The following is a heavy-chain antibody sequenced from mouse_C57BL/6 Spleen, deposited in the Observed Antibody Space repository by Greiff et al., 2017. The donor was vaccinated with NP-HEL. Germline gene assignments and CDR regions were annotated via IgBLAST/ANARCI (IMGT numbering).Heavy chain of an antibody. CDR2: INYDGSST. CDR3: ARDLPVVGLDY. CDR1: GFTFSDYY. D-gene: IGHD1-1*01. Sequence: EVKVVESEGGLVQPGSSMKLSCTASGFTFSDYYMAWVRQVPEKGLEWVANINYDGSSTYYLDSLKSRFIISRDNAKNILYLQMSSLKSEDTATYYCARDLPVVGLDYWGQGTTLTVSS. J-gene: IGHJ2*01. V-gene: IGHV5-16*01.